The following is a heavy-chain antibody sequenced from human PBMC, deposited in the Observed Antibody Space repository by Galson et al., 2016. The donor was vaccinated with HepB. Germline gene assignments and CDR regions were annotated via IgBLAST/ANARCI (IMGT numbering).Heavy chain of an antibody. CDR3: VRGYCPSSSCPGRWYIDL. CDR1: GFKFSNYG. Sequence: SLRLSCAASGFKFSNYGMIWVRQAPGKGLEWVSSRISSGTNTFYADSVKGRFTISRDNSKSTLYLEMNSLRAEDTAVYYCVRGYCPSSSCPGRWYIDLWGRGTLVTVSS. J-gene: IGHJ2*01. D-gene: IGHD2-2*01. V-gene: IGHV3-23*01. CDR2: RISSGTNT.